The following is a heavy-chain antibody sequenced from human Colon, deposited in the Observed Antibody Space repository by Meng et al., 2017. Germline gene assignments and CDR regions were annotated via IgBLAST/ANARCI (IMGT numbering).Heavy chain of an antibody. CDR1: GFTFGAYS. D-gene: IGHD7-27*01. V-gene: IGHV3-9*03. J-gene: IGHJ3*02. Sequence: SCAASGFTFGAYSMYWVRQPPGKGLEWVSRITPNSDTIVYADSVKGRFTVSRDNAKNSLSLHMNSLRPEDMALYYCTRGTWGNPFDIWGPGTMVTVSS. CDR3: TRGTWGNPFDI. CDR2: ITPNSDTI.